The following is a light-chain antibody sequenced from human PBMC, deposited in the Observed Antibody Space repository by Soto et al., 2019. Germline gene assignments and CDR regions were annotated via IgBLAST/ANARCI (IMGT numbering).Light chain of an antibody. Sequence: EVVMTQSPATLPVSLGERATLSCRASQSVSSNVAWYQQKPGLAPRLLIHTSATRATGIPARFSGRGAGTFFTLTISGLQSEDFATYYCQQYNSYSITFGQGTRLEI. J-gene: IGKJ5*01. CDR3: QQYNSYSIT. CDR1: QSVSSN. V-gene: IGKV3-15*01. CDR2: TSA.